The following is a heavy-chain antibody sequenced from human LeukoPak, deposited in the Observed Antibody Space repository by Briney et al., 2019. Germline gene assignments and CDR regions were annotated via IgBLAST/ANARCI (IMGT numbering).Heavy chain of an antibody. CDR3: ASSIVGATVGFDC. CDR2: IYYTGNT. Sequence: PSETLSLTCTVSGGSISSYYLSCIRQPPAKGLAWIGYIYYTGNTVYNPSLKGRVTISVDTSKNQFSLKLSSVTAADTAMYYCASSIVGATVGFDCWGQGTLVTVSS. CDR1: GGSISSYY. V-gene: IGHV4-59*01. J-gene: IGHJ4*02. D-gene: IGHD1-26*01.